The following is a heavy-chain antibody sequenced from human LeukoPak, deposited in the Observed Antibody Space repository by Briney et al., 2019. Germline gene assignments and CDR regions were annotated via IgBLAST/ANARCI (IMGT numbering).Heavy chain of an antibody. CDR3: ARGALVATRFDF. CDR2: TYYSGST. Sequence: PAQTLSLTCTVSGGSISSGGYYWSWIRQPPGKGLEWIGYTYYSGSTYYNPSLKRRVTISVDTSKNQFSLKLSSVTAADTAVYYCARGALVATRFDFWGRGNLVTVSS. J-gene: IGHJ4*02. V-gene: IGHV4-31*03. D-gene: IGHD5-24*01. CDR1: GGSISSGGYY.